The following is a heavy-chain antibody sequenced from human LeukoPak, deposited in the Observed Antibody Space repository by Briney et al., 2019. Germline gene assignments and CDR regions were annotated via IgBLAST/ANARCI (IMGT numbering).Heavy chain of an antibody. CDR1: GASMTSDY. J-gene: IGHJ3*02. D-gene: IGHD2-15*01. CDR2: IYYSGST. V-gene: IGHV4-59*01. Sequence: SETLSLTCTVSGASMTSDYWSWIRQPPGKGLEWIGYIYYSGSTNNNPSLKSRVTISVDTSKNQFSLNLSSVTAADTAVYYCARSVVVVAATLDPAFDIWGQGTMVTVSS. CDR3: ARSVVVVAATLDPAFDI.